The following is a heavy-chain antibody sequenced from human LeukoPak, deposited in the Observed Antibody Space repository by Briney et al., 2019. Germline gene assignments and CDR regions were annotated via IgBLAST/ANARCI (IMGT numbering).Heavy chain of an antibody. Sequence: SETLSLTCAVYDGSFSGYYWSWIRQPPGKGLEWIGEINHSGSTNYNPSLKSRVTISVDTSKNQFSLKLSSVTAADTAVYYCARFPYCSGGSCYERGFDYWGQGTLVTVSS. D-gene: IGHD2-15*01. CDR1: DGSFSGYY. CDR2: INHSGST. V-gene: IGHV4-34*01. J-gene: IGHJ4*02. CDR3: ARFPYCSGGSCYERGFDY.